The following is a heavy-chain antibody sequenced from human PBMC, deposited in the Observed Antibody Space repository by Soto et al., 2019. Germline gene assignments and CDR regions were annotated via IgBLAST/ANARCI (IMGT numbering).Heavy chain of an antibody. CDR2: IIPIFGTA. J-gene: IGHJ4*02. V-gene: IGHV1-69*13. CDR3: ARDRYYYDSSGYYYYFDY. Sequence: GASVKVSCKASGGTFSSYAISWVRQAPGQGLEWMGGIIPIFGTANYAQKFQGRVTITADESTSTAYMELSSLRSEDTAVYYCARDRYYYDSSGYYYYFDYWGQGTLVTVSS. CDR1: GGTFSSYA. D-gene: IGHD3-22*01.